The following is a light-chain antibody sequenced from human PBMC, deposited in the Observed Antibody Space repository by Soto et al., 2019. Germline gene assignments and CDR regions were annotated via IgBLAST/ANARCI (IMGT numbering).Light chain of an antibody. V-gene: IGKV1-33*01. J-gene: IGKJ3*01. CDR3: QHCDYLPI. Sequence: DIQMTQSPSSLSASVGDRLTITCQASHDITSYLNWYQHKPGKAPKLLIYDASILEAGVPPRFSGSGSGTDCTLTLSGRQPENVATYYCQHCDYLPIFGPGTTVDFK. CDR1: HDITSY. CDR2: DAS.